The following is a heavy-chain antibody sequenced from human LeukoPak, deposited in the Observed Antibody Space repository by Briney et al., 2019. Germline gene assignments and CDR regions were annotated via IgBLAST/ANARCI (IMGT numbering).Heavy chain of an antibody. Sequence: SETLSLTCSVSGGSISYYYWSWIRQPPGKGLEWIGYIYYSGSTDYHPSLKSRVTISVDTSKNQFSLKLNSVTAAHTAVYYCARVMYAPYYFDYWGQGTLVTVSS. CDR1: GGSISYYY. CDR3: ARVMYAPYYFDY. J-gene: IGHJ4*02. V-gene: IGHV4-59*01. CDR2: IYYSGST. D-gene: IGHD2-8*01.